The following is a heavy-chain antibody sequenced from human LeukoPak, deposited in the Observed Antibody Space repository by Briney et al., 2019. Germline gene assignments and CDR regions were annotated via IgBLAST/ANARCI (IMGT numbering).Heavy chain of an antibody. J-gene: IGHJ4*02. V-gene: IGHV3-21*01. Sequence: GGSLRLSCAASGFTFSSQNMNWARQAPGKGLEWVAYISTSGDSTKYADSVEGRFAISRDNVENSLYLLMNSLRVDDTAVYYCVKNGWLDYWGQGVVVTVSS. CDR1: GFTFSSQN. D-gene: IGHD6-19*01. CDR2: ISTSGDST. CDR3: VKNGWLDY.